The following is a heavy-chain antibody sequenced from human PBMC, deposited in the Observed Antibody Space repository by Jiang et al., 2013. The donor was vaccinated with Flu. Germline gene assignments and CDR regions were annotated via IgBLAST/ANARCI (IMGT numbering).Heavy chain of an antibody. CDR2: IKSKTDGGTT. CDR3: TADVALSGSYYEFDF. CDR1: GFTFSSAW. Sequence: SGGGLVKSGGSLRLSCAASGFTFSSAWMNWVRQAPGKGLEWIGRIKSKTDGGTTDYATPVKGRFTISRDDSKNTLSLQMNSLKTEDTAVYYCTADVALSGSYYEFDFWGQGTLVTVSS. V-gene: IGHV3-15*07. J-gene: IGHJ4*02. D-gene: IGHD1-26*01.